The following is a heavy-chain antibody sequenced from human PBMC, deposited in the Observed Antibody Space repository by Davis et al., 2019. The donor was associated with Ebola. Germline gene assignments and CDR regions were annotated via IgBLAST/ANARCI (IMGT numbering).Heavy chain of an antibody. Sequence: GGSLRLSCVASGFTVSSDYMSWVRQAPGKGLEWVSTISGSGGSTYYADSVKGRFTISRDNSKNTLYLQMNSLRAEDTAVYYCAKMDIVLTCAFDIWGQGTMVTVSS. CDR3: AKMDIVLTCAFDI. V-gene: IGHV3-23*01. CDR1: GFTVSSDY. CDR2: ISGSGGST. J-gene: IGHJ3*02. D-gene: IGHD2-2*03.